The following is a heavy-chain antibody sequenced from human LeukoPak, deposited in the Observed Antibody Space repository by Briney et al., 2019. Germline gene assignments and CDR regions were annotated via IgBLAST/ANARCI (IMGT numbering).Heavy chain of an antibody. Sequence: SLTCDDWWSWVRQSRGKGLEWIGEIFHRGIPNYNPSLKSRVTMSIDTSKNQLSLNVNSVTAADTAVYYCARVMGASWFFYLDVWGKGTTVTVSS. CDR1: SLTCDDW. J-gene: IGHJ6*04. CDR2: IFHRGIP. CDR3: ARVMGASWFFYLDV. D-gene: IGHD3-16*02. V-gene: IGHV4-4*02.